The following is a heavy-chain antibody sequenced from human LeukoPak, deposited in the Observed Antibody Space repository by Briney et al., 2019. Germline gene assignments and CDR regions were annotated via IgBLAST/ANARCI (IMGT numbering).Heavy chain of an antibody. CDR1: GYRFNAYW. D-gene: IGHD2-15*01. J-gene: IGHJ6*02. CDR3: ARHAARYCSGGSCYPGVLYYYYYGMDV. V-gene: IGHV5-51*01. Sequence: GESLKISCKGSGYRFNAYWIAWVRQMPGKGLEWMGIIYPDDSDTRYSPSFQGQVTISADKSVRTAYLQWSSLKASDTAMYYCARHAARYCSGGSCYPGVLYYYYYGMDVWGQGTTVTVSS. CDR2: IYPDDSDT.